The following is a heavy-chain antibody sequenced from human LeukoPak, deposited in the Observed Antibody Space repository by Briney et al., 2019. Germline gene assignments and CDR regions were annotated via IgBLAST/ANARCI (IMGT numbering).Heavy chain of an antibody. CDR3: ARDGYCTNGVCSNRFDP. Sequence: GASVKVSCKASGYTFTGYYMHWVRQAPGQGLEWMGWINPNSGGTNYAQKFQGRVTMTRDTSISTAYMELSRLRSDDTAVYYCARDGYCTNGVCSNRFDPWGQGTLVTVSS. V-gene: IGHV1-2*02. CDR1: GYTFTGYY. CDR2: INPNSGGT. J-gene: IGHJ5*02. D-gene: IGHD2-8*01.